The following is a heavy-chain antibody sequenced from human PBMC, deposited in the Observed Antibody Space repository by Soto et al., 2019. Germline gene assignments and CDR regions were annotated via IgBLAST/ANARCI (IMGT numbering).Heavy chain of an antibody. CDR3: ARTWRAYSNYDPKSSDMDV. V-gene: IGHV1-69*13. Sequence: SVKVSCKASGGTFSSYAISWVRQAPGQGLEWMGGIIPIFGTANYAQKFQGRVTITADESTSTAYMELSSLRSEDTAVYYCARTWRAYSNYDPKSSDMDVWGQGTTVTVSS. J-gene: IGHJ6*02. D-gene: IGHD4-4*01. CDR1: GGTFSSYA. CDR2: IIPIFGTA.